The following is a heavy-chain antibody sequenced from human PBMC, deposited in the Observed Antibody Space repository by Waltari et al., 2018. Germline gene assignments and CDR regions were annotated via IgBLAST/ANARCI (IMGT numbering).Heavy chain of an antibody. CDR3: ARTGRRLRSFFAADRTGAFDI. CDR1: GYTFTSYY. D-gene: IGHD5-12*01. V-gene: IGHV1-46*01. J-gene: IGHJ3*02. CDR2: INPSGGST. Sequence: QVQLVQSGAEVKKPGASVKVSCKASGYTFTSYYMHWVRQAPGQGLEWMGIINPSGGSTSYAQKFQGRVTMTRDTSTSTVYMELSSLRSEDTAVYYCARTGRRLRSFFAADRTGAFDIWGQGTMVTVSS.